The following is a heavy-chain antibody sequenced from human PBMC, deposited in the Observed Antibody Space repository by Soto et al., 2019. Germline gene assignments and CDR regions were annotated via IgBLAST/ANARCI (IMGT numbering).Heavy chain of an antibody. D-gene: IGHD3-22*01. CDR2: IYYSGST. Sequence: SETLSLTCTVSGGSISSYYWSWIRQPPGKGLEWIGYIYYSGSTNYNPSLKSRVTISVDTSKNQFSLKLSSVTAADTAVYYCVKHHYYDSSGYPYFDYWGQGTLVTVSS. J-gene: IGHJ4*02. CDR3: VKHHYYDSSGYPYFDY. CDR1: GGSISSYY. V-gene: IGHV4-59*08.